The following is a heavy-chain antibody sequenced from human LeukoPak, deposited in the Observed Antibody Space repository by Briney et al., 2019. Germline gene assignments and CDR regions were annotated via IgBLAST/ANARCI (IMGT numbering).Heavy chain of an antibody. CDR1: GFTFSSLW. D-gene: IGHD1-20*01. V-gene: IGHV3-74*01. J-gene: IGHJ3*01. CDR2: INSDGSKS. CDR3: ASSFRITGTTYYY. Sequence: GGSLRLSCAASGFTFSSLWMHWVRQLPGEGLVWVAHINSDGSKSTYADSVKGRFTISRDSAENTVYLQMNSLGAEDTAVYYCASSFRITGTTYYYWGQGTMVTVST.